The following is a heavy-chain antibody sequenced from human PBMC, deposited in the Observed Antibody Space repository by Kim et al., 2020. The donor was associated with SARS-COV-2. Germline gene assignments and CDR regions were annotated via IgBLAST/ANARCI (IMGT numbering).Heavy chain of an antibody. V-gene: IGHV3-33*01. Sequence: GGSLRLSCAASGFTFSGYGMHWVRQAPGKGLEWVAVIWYDGSNKDYADSVKGRFTISRYNSKNTLYLQMNSLRVEDTAVYYCARDDVWGSYRDHFTYWGQGTVVTVSS. J-gene: IGHJ4*02. CDR3: ARDDVWGSYRDHFTY. CDR2: IWYDGSNK. D-gene: IGHD3-16*02. CDR1: GFTFSGYG.